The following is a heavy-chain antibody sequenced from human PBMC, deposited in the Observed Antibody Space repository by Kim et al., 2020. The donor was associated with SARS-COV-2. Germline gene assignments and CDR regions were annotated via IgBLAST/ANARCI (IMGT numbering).Heavy chain of an antibody. D-gene: IGHD2-15*01. J-gene: IGHJ5*02. CDR1: GFTFSTYA. Sequence: GGSLRLSCAASGFTFSTYAMHWVRQAPGKGLEWVAGISHDGSNKHDADSVKGRFIISRDNSKNTLYLQMNSLRAEDTAVYHCARPSCSHVRCRNWFDPWGQGTLVTVSS. CDR2: ISHDGSNK. CDR3: ARPSCSHVRCRNWFDP. V-gene: IGHV3-30-3*01.